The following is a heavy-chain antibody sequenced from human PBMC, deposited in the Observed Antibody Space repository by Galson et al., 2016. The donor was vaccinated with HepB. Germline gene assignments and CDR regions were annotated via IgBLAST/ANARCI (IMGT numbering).Heavy chain of an antibody. D-gene: IGHD1-26*01. J-gene: IGHJ4*02. CDR3: ARGWSRVPYCFDY. CDR1: GYTFTAPS. CDR2: INPNSGGT. Sequence: SVKVSCKASGYTFTAPSIHWVRQAPGQGLEWMGRINPNSGGTNYAQNFQGRVTMTRDTSISTAYMELRRLRSDDTAVYYCARGWSRVPYCFDYWGQGTLVTVSS. V-gene: IGHV1-2*06.